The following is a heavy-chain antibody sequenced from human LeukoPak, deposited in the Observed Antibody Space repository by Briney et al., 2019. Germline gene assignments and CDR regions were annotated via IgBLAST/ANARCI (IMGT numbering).Heavy chain of an antibody. CDR3: ARAIPYYYDSSGYSQPYYFDY. D-gene: IGHD3-22*01. J-gene: IGHJ4*02. CDR1: GGSISSGSYY. CDR2: IYTSGST. Sequence: SETLSLTCTVSGGSISSGSYYWSWIRQPAGKGLEWIGRIYTSGSTNYNPSLKSRVTISVDTSKNQFSLKLSSVTAADTAVYYCARAIPYYYDSSGYSQPYYFDYWGQGTLVTVSS. V-gene: IGHV4-61*02.